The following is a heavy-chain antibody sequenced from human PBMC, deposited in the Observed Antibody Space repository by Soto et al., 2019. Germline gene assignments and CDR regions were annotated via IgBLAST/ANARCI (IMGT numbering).Heavy chain of an antibody. CDR2: INHSGST. CDR3: ARRLTTFGVVIIGWFDP. V-gene: IGHV4-34*01. J-gene: IGHJ5*02. Sequence: SEPRSLTCAVYGGSFSGYYWSWIRQPPGKGLEWIGEINHSGSTNYNPSLKSRVTISVDTSKNQFSLKLSSATAADTAVYYCARRLTTFGVVIIGWFDPWGQGTLVT. CDR1: GGSFSGYY. D-gene: IGHD3-3*01.